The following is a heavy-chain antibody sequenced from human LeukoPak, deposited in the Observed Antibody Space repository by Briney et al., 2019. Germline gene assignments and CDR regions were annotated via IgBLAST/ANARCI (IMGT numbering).Heavy chain of an antibody. CDR3: ATVSRFGDYALDAFDI. V-gene: IGHV1-18*01. J-gene: IGHJ3*02. D-gene: IGHD4-17*01. CDR2: ISAYNGNT. CDR1: GYTFTSYG. Sequence: ASVKVSCKASGYTFTSYGISWVRQAPGQGLEWMGWISAYNGNTNYAQKLQGRVTMTTDTSTSTAYMELSSLRSEDTAVYYCATVSRFGDYALDAFDIWGQGTMVTVSS.